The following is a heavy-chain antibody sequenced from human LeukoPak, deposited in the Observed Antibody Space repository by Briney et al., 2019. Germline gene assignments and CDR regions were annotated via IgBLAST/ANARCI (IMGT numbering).Heavy chain of an antibody. V-gene: IGHV3-66*01. CDR1: GFTFSSYA. CDR3: ARVPYYDFWSGYPYYFDY. CDR2: IYSGGST. Sequence: GGSLRLSCAASGFTFSSYAMSWVRQAPGKGLEWVSVIYSGGSTYYADSVKGRFTISRDNSKNTLYLQMNSLRAEDTAVYYCARVPYYDFWSGYPYYFDYWGQGTLVTVSS. D-gene: IGHD3-3*01. J-gene: IGHJ4*02.